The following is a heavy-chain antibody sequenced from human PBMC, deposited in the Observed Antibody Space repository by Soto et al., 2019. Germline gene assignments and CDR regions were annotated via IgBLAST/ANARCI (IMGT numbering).Heavy chain of an antibody. Sequence: EVQLVESGGGLVQPGRSLRLSCAASGFTFDDYAMHWVRQAPGKGLEWVSGISWNSGSIGYADSVKGRFTISRDNAKNSLYLQMNSLRAEDTALYYCAKDGVDSAMPSYYFDYLGQGTLVTVSS. CDR2: ISWNSGSI. CDR3: AKDGVDSAMPSYYFDY. J-gene: IGHJ4*02. D-gene: IGHD5-18*01. CDR1: GFTFDDYA. V-gene: IGHV3-9*01.